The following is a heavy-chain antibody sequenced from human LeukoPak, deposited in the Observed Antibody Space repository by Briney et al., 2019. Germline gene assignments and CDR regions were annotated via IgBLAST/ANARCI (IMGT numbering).Heavy chain of an antibody. D-gene: IGHD3-22*01. J-gene: IGHJ4*02. CDR1: GHTFTSYD. Sequence: GASVKVSCKASGHTFTSYDINWVRQATGQGLEWMGWMNPNSGNTGYAQKFQGRVTMTRNTSISTAYMELSSLRSEDTAVYYCARGPHYYDSSGYWYFDYWGQGTLVTVSS. CDR2: MNPNSGNT. V-gene: IGHV1-8*01. CDR3: ARGPHYYDSSGYWYFDY.